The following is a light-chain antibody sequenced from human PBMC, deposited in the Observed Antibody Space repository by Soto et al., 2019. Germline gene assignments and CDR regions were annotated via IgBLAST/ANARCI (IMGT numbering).Light chain of an antibody. J-gene: IGLJ2*01. V-gene: IGLV1-44*01. CDR2: SNN. Sequence: QSVLTQPPSASGTPGQRVTISCSGSRSSIGSNTVNWYQLLPGTAPKLLIYSNNQRPSGVPDRFSGSKSGTSASLAISGLQSEDEADYFCAAWDDSLNGVVFGGGTKRTVL. CDR1: RSSIGSNT. CDR3: AAWDDSLNGVV.